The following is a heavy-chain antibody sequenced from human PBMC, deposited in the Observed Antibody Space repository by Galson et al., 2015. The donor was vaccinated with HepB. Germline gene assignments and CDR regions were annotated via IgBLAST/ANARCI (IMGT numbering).Heavy chain of an antibody. D-gene: IGHD2-15*01. CDR3: ARGPPLICSGGSCYSPTRYYGMDV. J-gene: IGHJ6*02. CDR2: INSDGSST. CDR1: EFTFSSYW. V-gene: IGHV3-74*01. Sequence: SLRLSCAASEFTFSSYWMHWVRQAPGKGLGWVSRINSDGSSTSYADSVKGRFTISRDNAKNTLYLQMNSLRAEDTAVYYCARGPPLICSGGSCYSPTRYYGMDVWGQGTTVTVSS.